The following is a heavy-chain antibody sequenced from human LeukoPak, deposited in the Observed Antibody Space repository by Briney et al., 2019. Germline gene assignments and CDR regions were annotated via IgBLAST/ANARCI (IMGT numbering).Heavy chain of an antibody. D-gene: IGHD3-9*01. J-gene: IGHJ4*02. CDR1: GYTFTSYA. CDR3: ARDPHYDILTGIALHYFDY. CDR2: INAGNGNT. V-gene: IGHV1-3*01. Sequence: ASVKVSCKASGYTFTSYAMHWVRQAPGQRLEWMGWINAGNGNTKYSQKFQGRVTITRDTSASTAYMELSSLRSEDTAVYYCARDPHYDILTGIALHYFDYWGQGTLVTVSS.